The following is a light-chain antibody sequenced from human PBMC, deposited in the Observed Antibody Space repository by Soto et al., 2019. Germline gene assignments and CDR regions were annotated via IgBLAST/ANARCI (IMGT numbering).Light chain of an antibody. V-gene: IGKV3-20*01. CDR2: GAS. CDR1: QSISSNY. CDR3: QQYSSSPPEFT. J-gene: IGKJ3*01. Sequence: EIVLTQSPGTLSLSPGERATLSCRASQSISSNYLAWYQQRPGQAPRLLIFGASYRATCIPDRFSGSGSGTDFTLTISRLEPEDFAVYYCQQYSSSPPEFTFGPGTRVDSK.